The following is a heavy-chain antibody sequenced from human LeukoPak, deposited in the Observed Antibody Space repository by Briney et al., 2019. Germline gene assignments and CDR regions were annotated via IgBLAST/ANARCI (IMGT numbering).Heavy chain of an antibody. Sequence: GGSLRLSCAASGFTFSSYAMSWVRQAPGKGLEWVSAISGSGGSTYYADSVKGRFTISRDNSKNTLYLQMNSLRAEDTAVYYCASQYCSSTSCHYYYYYMDVWGKGATVTVSS. CDR3: ASQYCSSTSCHYYYYYMDV. CDR1: GFTFSSYA. D-gene: IGHD2-2*01. V-gene: IGHV3-23*01. CDR2: ISGSGGST. J-gene: IGHJ6*03.